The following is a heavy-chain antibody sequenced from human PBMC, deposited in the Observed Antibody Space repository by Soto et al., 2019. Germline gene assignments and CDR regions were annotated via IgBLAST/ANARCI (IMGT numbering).Heavy chain of an antibody. CDR3: FSGSGSYPENFDY. CDR1: GFTFSSYA. V-gene: IGHV3-23*01. J-gene: IGHJ4*02. Sequence: GGSLRLSCAASGFTFSSYAMSWVHQAPGKGLEWVSAISGSGGSTYYADSVKGRFTISRDNSKNTLYLQMNSLRAEDTAVYYAFSGSGSYPENFDYWGQGTLVTVSS. CDR2: ISGSGGST. D-gene: IGHD3-10*01.